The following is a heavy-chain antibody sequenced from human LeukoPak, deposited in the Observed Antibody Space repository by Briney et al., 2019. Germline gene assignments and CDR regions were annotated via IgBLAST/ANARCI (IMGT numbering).Heavy chain of an antibody. Sequence: GGSLRLSCAASGFMFSTYSMNWVRQAPGKGLEWVSYISSSGNTIYYADSMKGRFTISRDNAKNSLYLQMNSLRAEDTAVYYCARDRYMDVWGKGTTVTVSS. J-gene: IGHJ6*03. CDR3: ARDRYMDV. V-gene: IGHV3-48*04. CDR2: ISSSGNTI. CDR1: GFMFSTYS.